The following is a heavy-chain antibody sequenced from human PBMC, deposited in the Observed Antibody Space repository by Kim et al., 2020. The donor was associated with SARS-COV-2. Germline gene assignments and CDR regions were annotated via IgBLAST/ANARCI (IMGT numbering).Heavy chain of an antibody. CDR3: AKANRHFVLDSSGYYYYG. V-gene: IGHV3-30*18. J-gene: IGHJ6*01. CDR1: GFTFSSYG. Sequence: GGSLRLSCVASGFTFSSYGMHWVRQAPGKGLEWVALMSYDGSHKNFADSVKGRFTISRDNFKNTLFLQMNSLRPEDTAVYYCAKANRHFVLDSSGYYYYG. CDR2: MSYDGSHK. D-gene: IGHD3-22*01.